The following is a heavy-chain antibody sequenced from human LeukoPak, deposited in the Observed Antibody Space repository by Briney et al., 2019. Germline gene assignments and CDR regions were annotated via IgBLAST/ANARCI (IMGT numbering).Heavy chain of an antibody. CDR2: ITGTDGST. CDR3: ATNFWFGESYYFEY. CDR1: GFTFSYYA. V-gene: IGHV3-23*01. Sequence: GGSLRLSCAASGFTFSYYAMSWVRQAPGEGLEWVSGITGTDGSTYYADSVKGRFTISRDNSKSALYLQMNSLRAEDTALYYCATNFWFGESYYFEYWGQGALVTVSS. J-gene: IGHJ4*02. D-gene: IGHD3-10*01.